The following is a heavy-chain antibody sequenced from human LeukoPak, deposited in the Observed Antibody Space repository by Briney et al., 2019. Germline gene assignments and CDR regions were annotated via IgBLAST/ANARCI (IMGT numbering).Heavy chain of an antibody. D-gene: IGHD3-16*01. CDR1: GYSISSGYY. V-gene: IGHV4-38-2*02. CDR3: AREWHDSNVAGRVFDY. CDR2: IYHSGRT. Sequence: PSETLSLTCTVSGYSISSGYYWGWIRQSPGRGLEWIGSIYHSGRTYYNPSLKSRVTISVDTSKNQFSLKLSSVTAADTAVYYCAREWHDSNVAGRVFDYWGQGTLVTVSS. J-gene: IGHJ4*02.